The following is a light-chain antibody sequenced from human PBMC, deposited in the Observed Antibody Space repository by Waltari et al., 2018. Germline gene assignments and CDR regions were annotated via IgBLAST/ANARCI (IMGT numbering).Light chain of an antibody. V-gene: IGKV3-11*01. J-gene: IGKJ5*01. CDR3: HQRGSWPIT. CDR1: QSISTY. Sequence: VLTQSPATLSLSPGAGATLSCRASQSISTYLAWFQQRPGQAPRLLIDDASNRAAGVPARFSGSGSGTDFTLSISSLEPEDFAVYYCHQRGSWPITFGQGTRLEIK. CDR2: DAS.